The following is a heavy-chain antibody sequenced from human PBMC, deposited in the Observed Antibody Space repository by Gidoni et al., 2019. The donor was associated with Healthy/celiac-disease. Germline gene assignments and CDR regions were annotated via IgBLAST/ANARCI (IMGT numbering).Heavy chain of an antibody. J-gene: IGHJ2*01. V-gene: IGHV2-5*01. Sequence: QITFKESGPTLVKPTQPLTLTFTFSGFSLRTSGVGVGWIRQPPGKALEWLALIYWNDDNRYSPSLKSRLNITKDTSKNQVVLTMTNMEPVDTATYYCAHVSTVTTFMYFDLWGRGTLVTVSS. CDR1: GFSLRTSGVG. CDR3: AHVSTVTTFMYFDL. CDR2: IYWNDDN. D-gene: IGHD4-17*01.